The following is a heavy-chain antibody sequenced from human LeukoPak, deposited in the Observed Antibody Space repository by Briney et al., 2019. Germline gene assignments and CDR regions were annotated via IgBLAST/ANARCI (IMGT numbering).Heavy chain of an antibody. V-gene: IGHV3-30*03. D-gene: IGHD1-14*01. CDR3: ARDPRNRYYFDY. CDR1: GFTFSSYG. J-gene: IGHJ4*02. Sequence: GGSLRLSCAASGFTFSSYGMHWVRQAPGKGLEWVAVISYDGSNKYYADSVKGRFTISRDNSKNTLYLQMNSLRAEDTAVYYCARDPRNRYYFDYWGQGTLVTVSS. CDR2: ISYDGSNK.